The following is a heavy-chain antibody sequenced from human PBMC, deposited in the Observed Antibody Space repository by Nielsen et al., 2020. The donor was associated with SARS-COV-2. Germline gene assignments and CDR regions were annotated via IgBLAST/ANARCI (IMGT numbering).Heavy chain of an antibody. J-gene: IGHJ4*02. V-gene: IGHV3-30-3*01. CDR1: GFTFSSYA. CDR3: AREVGATPYFDY. D-gene: IGHD1-26*01. CDR2: ISYDGSNK. Sequence: GESLKISCAASGFTFSSYAMHWVRQAPGKGLEWVAVISYDGSNKYYADSVKGRFTISRDNSKNTLYLQMNSPRAEDTAVYYCAREVGATPYFDYWGQGTLVTVSS.